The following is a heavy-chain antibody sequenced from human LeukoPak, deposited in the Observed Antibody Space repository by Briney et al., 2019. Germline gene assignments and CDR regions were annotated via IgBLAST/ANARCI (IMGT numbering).Heavy chain of an antibody. V-gene: IGHV3-48*03. D-gene: IGHD5-24*01. Sequence: PGGSLRLSCAASGFTFSSYEMNWVRQAPGKGLEWVSYISSSGSTIYYADSVKGRFTISRDNAKNSLYLQMNSLRAEDTAVYYCARDRGRDGYNRRGLDYWGQGTLVTVSS. CDR3: ARDRGRDGYNRRGLDY. CDR2: ISSSGSTI. CDR1: GFTFSSYE. J-gene: IGHJ4*02.